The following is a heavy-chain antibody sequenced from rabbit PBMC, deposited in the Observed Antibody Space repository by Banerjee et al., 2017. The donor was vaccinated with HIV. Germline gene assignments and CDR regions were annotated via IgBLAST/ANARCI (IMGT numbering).Heavy chain of an antibody. V-gene: IGHV1S45*01. CDR2: INAADDSKI. D-gene: IGHD8-1*01. Sequence: QEQLEESGGDLVKPGGSLTLTCTASGFSFNDNYWICWVRQAPVTGLECIACINAADDSKICYASWAKGRFTIAKPSSPTVTLQMTSLTAADTATYFCARDLGGSSDLWGPGTLVTVS. J-gene: IGHJ4*01. CDR3: ARDLGGSSDL. CDR1: GFSFNDNYW.